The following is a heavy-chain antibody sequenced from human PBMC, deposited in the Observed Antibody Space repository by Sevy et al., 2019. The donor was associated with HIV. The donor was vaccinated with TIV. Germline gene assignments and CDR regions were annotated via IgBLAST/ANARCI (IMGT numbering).Heavy chain of an antibody. V-gene: IGHV3-9*01. Sequence: GGSLRLSCAASGFTFDDYAMHWVRQAPGKGLEWVSGISWNSGSIGYADSVKGRFTISRDNAKNSLYLQMNSLRAEDTALYYCAKGDYDFWSGYNFDYWGQGTLVTVSS. CDR2: ISWNSGSI. CDR3: AKGDYDFWSGYNFDY. CDR1: GFTFDDYA. J-gene: IGHJ4*02. D-gene: IGHD3-3*01.